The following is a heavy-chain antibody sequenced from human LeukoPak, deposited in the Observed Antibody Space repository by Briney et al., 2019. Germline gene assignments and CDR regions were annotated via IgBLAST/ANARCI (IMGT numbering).Heavy chain of an antibody. D-gene: IGHD6-13*01. CDR1: GFTFSTYG. Sequence: GSLRLSCAASGFTFSTYGMHWVRQAPRKGLEWVAVISYAGSNKYYADSVKGRFGISRDNVKNTLYLQMNSLRAEDTAVYFCAREQPGPWGQGTLVTVSS. J-gene: IGHJ5*02. CDR3: AREQPGP. CDR2: ISYAGSNK. V-gene: IGHV3-30*03.